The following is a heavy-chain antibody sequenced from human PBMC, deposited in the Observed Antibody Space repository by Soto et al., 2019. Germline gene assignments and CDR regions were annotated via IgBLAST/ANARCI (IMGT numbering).Heavy chain of an antibody. CDR1: GGSISSGSYY. CDR3: ASLPWFGAPGSWYLDD. D-gene: IGHD3-10*01. V-gene: IGHV4-39*01. J-gene: IGHJ4*02. Sequence: SETLSLTCTVSGGSISSGSYYWCWIRHPPGKGLEWIGSIYYSGSTYYNPSLKSRVTISVDTSKNQFSLKLSSVTAADTAVYYCASLPWFGAPGSWYLDDWGQGALVTVSS. CDR2: IYYSGST.